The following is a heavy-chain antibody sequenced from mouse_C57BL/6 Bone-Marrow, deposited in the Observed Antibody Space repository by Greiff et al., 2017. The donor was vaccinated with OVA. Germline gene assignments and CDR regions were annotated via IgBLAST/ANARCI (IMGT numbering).Heavy chain of an antibody. CDR1: GFTFSSYG. CDR3: ARPHLYGSSYWYFDV. J-gene: IGHJ1*03. D-gene: IGHD1-1*01. V-gene: IGHV5-6*01. Sequence: EVHLVESGGDLVKPGGSLKLSCAASGFTFSSYGLSWVRQTPDKRLEWVATISSGGSYTYYPDSVKGRFTISRDNAKNTLYLQMSSLKSEDTAMYYCARPHLYGSSYWYFDVWGTGTTVTVSS. CDR2: ISSGGSYT.